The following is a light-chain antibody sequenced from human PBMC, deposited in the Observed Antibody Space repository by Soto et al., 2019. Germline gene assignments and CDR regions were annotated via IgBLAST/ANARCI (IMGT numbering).Light chain of an antibody. CDR1: SSDVGDYNY. CDR3: SSYAGSNNLV. J-gene: IGLJ2*01. Sequence: QSALTQPPSASGSPGQSVTISCTGTSSDVGDYNYVSWYQQHPGEAPKVMIYEVTKRPSGVPDRFSGSKSGNTASLTVSGLQAEDEADYYCSSYAGSNNLVFGGGTKLTVL. CDR2: EVT. V-gene: IGLV2-8*01.